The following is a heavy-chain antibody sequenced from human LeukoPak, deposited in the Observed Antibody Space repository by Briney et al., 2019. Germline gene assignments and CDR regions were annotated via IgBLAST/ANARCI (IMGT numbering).Heavy chain of an antibody. Sequence: GGSLRLSCAASGFTFSSYAMSWVRQAPGKGLEWVSAISGSGGSTYYADSVKGRFTISRDNSKNTLYLQMNSLRVEDTAVYYCAKGDVVVVAANSLDYWGQGTLVTVSS. V-gene: IGHV3-23*01. D-gene: IGHD2-15*01. J-gene: IGHJ4*02. CDR1: GFTFSSYA. CDR2: ISGSGGST. CDR3: AKGDVVVVAANSLDY.